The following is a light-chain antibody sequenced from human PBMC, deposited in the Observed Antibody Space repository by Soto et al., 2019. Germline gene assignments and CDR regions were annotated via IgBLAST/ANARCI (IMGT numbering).Light chain of an antibody. Sequence: QSVLTQSPSASASLGASVKLTCTLSSGHSSYAIAWHQQQPEKGPRYLMKVNSDGSHSKGDGLPDRFSGSSSGAERYLTISSLQPEDEADYYCQTWGTGIVVFGGGTKLTVL. CDR1: SGHSSYA. CDR2: VNSDGSH. J-gene: IGLJ2*01. V-gene: IGLV4-69*01. CDR3: QTWGTGIVV.